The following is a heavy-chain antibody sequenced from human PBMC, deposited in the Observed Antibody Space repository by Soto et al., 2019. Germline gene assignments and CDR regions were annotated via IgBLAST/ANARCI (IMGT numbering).Heavy chain of an antibody. J-gene: IGHJ4*02. CDR1: GFTFSSFG. V-gene: IGHV3-30*18. Sequence: QVQLVESGGGVVQPGRSLRLSCAASGFTFSSFGIHWVRQAPGKGLEWVAVISYDGIDKNYADSVQGRFTISRENSKNMVYLQMNSLRAEDTAVYYCAKDLREMATIRPDYWGQGILVTVSS. CDR2: ISYDGIDK. CDR3: AKDLREMATIRPDY. D-gene: IGHD5-12*01.